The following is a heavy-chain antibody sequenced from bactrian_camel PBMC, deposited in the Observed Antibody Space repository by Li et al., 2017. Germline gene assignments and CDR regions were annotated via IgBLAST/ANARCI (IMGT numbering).Heavy chain of an antibody. V-gene: IGHV3S40*01. CDR2: IYTATYPGDSRA. D-gene: IGHD1*01. CDR3: AALESRLVYGFPPLQNEYNY. Sequence: VQLVESGGGSVQAGGSLVLSCAASGYTYTAGCMGWFRQAPGKEREGVAVIYTATYPGDSRAYYADSVKGRFTISQDNAKNTVYLQMNSLKPEDTAMYYCAALESRLVYGFPPLQNEYNYWGQGTQVTVS. CDR1: GYTYTAGC. J-gene: IGHJ4*01.